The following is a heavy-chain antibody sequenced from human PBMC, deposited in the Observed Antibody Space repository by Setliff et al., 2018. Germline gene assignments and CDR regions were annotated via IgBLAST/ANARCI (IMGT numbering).Heavy chain of an antibody. D-gene: IGHD3-3*01. V-gene: IGHV1-69*08. CDR1: GGTFSIYT. CDR2: IIPIFGTA. Sequence: ASVKVSCKASGGTFSIYTISWVRQAPGQGLEWMGRIIPIFGTANYAQKFQGRVTITADKSTSTAYMELSSLRSEDTAVYYCAISTIFGVVSPTPDAFDIWGQGTTVTVSS. CDR3: AISTIFGVVSPTPDAFDI. J-gene: IGHJ3*02.